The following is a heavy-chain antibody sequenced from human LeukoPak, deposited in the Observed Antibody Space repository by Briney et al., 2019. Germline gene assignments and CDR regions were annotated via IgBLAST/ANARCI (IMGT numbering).Heavy chain of an antibody. CDR3: ASTNFGTLDGTHFDY. Sequence: GGSLRLSCAASAFTFSNYSMNWVRQAPGKGLEWVSYISSSSTLIYYADSVKGRFTISRDNAKNSLYLQMNSLRPEDTAMYYCASTNFGTLDGTHFDYWGQGTLVTVSS. D-gene: IGHD6-19*01. J-gene: IGHJ4*02. V-gene: IGHV3-48*01. CDR2: ISSSSTLI. CDR1: AFTFSNYS.